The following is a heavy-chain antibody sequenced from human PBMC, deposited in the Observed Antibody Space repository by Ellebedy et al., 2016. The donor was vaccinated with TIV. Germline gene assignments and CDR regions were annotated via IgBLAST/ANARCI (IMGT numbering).Heavy chain of an antibody. CDR2: ISGSGDVT. D-gene: IGHD1-26*01. J-gene: IGHJ4*02. CDR3: ARDLQWAFDY. Sequence: GESLKISCAASGLTFSICALSWVRQAPGKGLEWLSAISGSGDVTFYADSARGRFTISRDNAKNSLYLQMNSLRAEDTAVYYCARDLQWAFDYWGKGTLVTVSS. CDR1: GLTFSICA. V-gene: IGHV3-23*01.